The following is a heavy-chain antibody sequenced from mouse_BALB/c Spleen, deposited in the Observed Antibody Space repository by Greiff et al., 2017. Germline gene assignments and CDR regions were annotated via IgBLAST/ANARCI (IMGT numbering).Heavy chain of an antibody. J-gene: IGHJ4*01. CDR3: AKPHHHHYYAMDY. V-gene: IGHV2-6-5*01. Sequence: VQLQESGPGLVAPSQSLSITCTVSGFSLTDYGVSWIRQPPGKGLEWLGVIWGGGSTYYNSALKSRLSISKDNSKSQVFLKMNSLQTDDTAMYYCAKPHHHHYYAMDYWGQGTSVTVSS. CDR1: GFSLTDYG. CDR2: IWGGGST.